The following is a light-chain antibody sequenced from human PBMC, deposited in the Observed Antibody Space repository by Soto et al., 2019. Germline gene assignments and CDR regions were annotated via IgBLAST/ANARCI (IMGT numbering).Light chain of an antibody. Sequence: QSALTQPAPVSGSPGQSITISCTGTSSDVGGYDSVSWYQHHPGKAPKLLIYDVSNRPSGVSNRFSGSKSGNTASLTISGLQAEDEADYYCSSYTSSITLVFGGGTQLTVL. J-gene: IGLJ2*01. V-gene: IGLV2-14*03. CDR3: SSYTSSITLV. CDR1: SSDVGGYDS. CDR2: DVS.